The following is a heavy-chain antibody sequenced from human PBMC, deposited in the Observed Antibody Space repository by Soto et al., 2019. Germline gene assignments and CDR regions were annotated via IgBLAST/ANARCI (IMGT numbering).Heavy chain of an antibody. CDR2: IIPIFGTT. D-gene: IGHD5-12*01. V-gene: IGHV1-69*15. J-gene: IGHJ5*02. Sequence: QVHLVQSGAEVKKPGSSVNVSCKASGGTFSNYAITWVRQAPGQGLEWVGRIIPIFGTTNVAQKFQGRVTITAAASTTTAYMELSGLRSDDTAVYYCAKDGGADGYFGNWLDPWGQGTLVTVSS. CDR3: AKDGGADGYFGNWLDP. CDR1: GGTFSNYA.